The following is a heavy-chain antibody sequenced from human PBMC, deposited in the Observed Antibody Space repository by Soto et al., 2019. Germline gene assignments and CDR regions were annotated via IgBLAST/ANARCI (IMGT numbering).Heavy chain of an antibody. D-gene: IGHD6-6*01. J-gene: IGHJ6*02. CDR1: DDSVSNSY. V-gene: IGHV4-4*07. CDR3: AREEQLGPYYYYALDV. Sequence: PSETLSLTCTVSDDSVSNSYWSWIRQPAGKGLEWIGRIHSSGSAKYNPSLNSRVAMSVDTSKNQFSLELSSLTAADTAVYYCAREEQLGPYYYYALDVWGQGTTVTVSS. CDR2: IHSSGSA.